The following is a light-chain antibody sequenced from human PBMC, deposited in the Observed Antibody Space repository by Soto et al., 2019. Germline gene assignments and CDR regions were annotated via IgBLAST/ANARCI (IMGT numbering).Light chain of an antibody. Sequence: QPVLTQSPSASASLGASVKLTCTLSSGHSSYAIAWHQQQPEKGPRYLMKLNSDGSHSKGDGIPDRFSGSSSGAERYLTISSLQSEDEADYYCQTWGTGPVFGGGTKLNVL. CDR3: QTWGTGPV. CDR1: SGHSSYA. CDR2: LNSDGSH. J-gene: IGLJ2*01. V-gene: IGLV4-69*01.